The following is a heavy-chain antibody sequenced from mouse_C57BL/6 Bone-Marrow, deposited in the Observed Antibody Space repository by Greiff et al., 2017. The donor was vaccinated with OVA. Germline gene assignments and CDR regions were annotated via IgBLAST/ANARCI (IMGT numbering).Heavy chain of an antibody. D-gene: IGHD2-3*01. CDR2: IYPGSGNT. Sequence: QVQLQQSGAEVVRPGASVKLSCKASGYTFTDHYINWVKQRPGQGLEWIARIYPGSGNTYYNEKFKGKATLTAEKSSTTAYMQLSSLTSEDSAVYFCARDDGYFFEYWCQSTTLTVSS. J-gene: IGHJ2*01. V-gene: IGHV1-76*01. CDR1: GYTFTDHY. CDR3: ARDDGYFFEY.